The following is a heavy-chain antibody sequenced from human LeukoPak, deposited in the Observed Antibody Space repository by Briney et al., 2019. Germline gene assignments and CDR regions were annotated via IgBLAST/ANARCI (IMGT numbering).Heavy chain of an antibody. V-gene: IGHV3-30*18. D-gene: IGHD4-17*01. CDR3: AKDWGLTVTTWYFDY. Sequence: PGRSLRLSCAASGFTFSSYGMHWVRQAPGKGLEWVAVISYDGSNKYYADSVKGRFTISRDNSKNTLYLQMNSLRAEDTAVYYCAKDWGLTVTTWYFDYWGQGTLVTVSS. CDR1: GFTFSSYG. CDR2: ISYDGSNK. J-gene: IGHJ4*02.